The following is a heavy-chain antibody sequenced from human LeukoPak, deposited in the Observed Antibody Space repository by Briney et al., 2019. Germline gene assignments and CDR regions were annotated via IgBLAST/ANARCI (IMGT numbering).Heavy chain of an antibody. CDR3: ASWGNYGSGSYYRRHPWFGY. D-gene: IGHD3-10*01. V-gene: IGHV4-39*07. CDR2: IYYSGST. J-gene: IGHJ4*02. Sequence: PSETLSLTCTVSGGSISSSSYYWGWIRQPPGKGLEWIGSIYYSGSTYYNPSLKSRVTISVDKSKNQFSLKLSSVTAADTAVYYCASWGNYGSGSYYRRHPWFGYWGQGTLVTVSS. CDR1: GGSISSSSYY.